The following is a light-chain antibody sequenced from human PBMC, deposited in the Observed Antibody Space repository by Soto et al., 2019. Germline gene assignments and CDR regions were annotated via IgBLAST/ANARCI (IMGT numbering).Light chain of an antibody. CDR2: GAS. CDR3: LQHPHPPLT. CDR1: QSVSKNY. J-gene: IGKJ5*01. V-gene: IGKV3-20*01. Sequence: EIVLTQSPGTLSLSPGERATLSCRASQSVSKNYLAWYQQKPGQAPRLLIHGASSRATGIPDRFSGSGSGTDFTLTISRLEPEDFAVYSCLQHPHPPLTFVQGT.